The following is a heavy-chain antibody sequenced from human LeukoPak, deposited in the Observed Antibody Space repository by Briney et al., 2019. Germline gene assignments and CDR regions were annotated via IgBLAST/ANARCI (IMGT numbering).Heavy chain of an antibody. V-gene: IGHV3-48*03. D-gene: IGHD3-3*01. J-gene: IGHJ6*04. CDR1: GFTFSSYE. CDR3: ASDDFWSGSPRPQDV. Sequence: PGGSLRLSCAASGFTFSSYEMNWVRQAPGKGLEWVSYISSSGSTIYYADSVKGRFTISRDNAKNSLYLQMNSLRAEDTAVYYCASDDFWSGSPRPQDVWGKGTTLTVSS. CDR2: ISSSGSTI.